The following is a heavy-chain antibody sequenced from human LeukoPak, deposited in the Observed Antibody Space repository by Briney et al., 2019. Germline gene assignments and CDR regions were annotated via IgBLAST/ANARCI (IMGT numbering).Heavy chain of an antibody. D-gene: IGHD6-19*01. CDR3: ARDNAGWSRDY. CDR2: MNSDGGYI. Sequence: GGSLRLSCAASGFTIVTYSMSWVRQAPGKGLKWVSTMNSDGGYIVYADSVKGRFTISKDNAKNSLYLQMNSLRADDTAVYYCARDNAGWSRDYWGQGTLVTVSS. CDR1: GFTIVTYS. V-gene: IGHV3-21*01. J-gene: IGHJ4*02.